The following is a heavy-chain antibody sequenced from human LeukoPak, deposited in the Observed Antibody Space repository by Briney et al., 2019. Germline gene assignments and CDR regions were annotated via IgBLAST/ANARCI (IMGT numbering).Heavy chain of an antibody. CDR1: GGSMNSYY. Sequence: PSENLSLTCTVSGGSMNSYYWSWIRQPAGKGLEWIGRIYSSGATNYNPSLKSRVTMSLDTSKNQFSLKLSSVTAADTAVFYCAKVGFWSGYYALYYCDYWGQGALVTVSS. V-gene: IGHV4-4*07. CDR3: AKVGFWSGYYALYYCDY. CDR2: IYSSGAT. J-gene: IGHJ4*02. D-gene: IGHD3-3*01.